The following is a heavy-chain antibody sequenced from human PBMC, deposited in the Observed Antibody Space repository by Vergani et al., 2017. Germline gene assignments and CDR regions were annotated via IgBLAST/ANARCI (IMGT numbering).Heavy chain of an antibody. CDR1: GFSVSSSGVG. CDR3: AXRDIFDDNYEYFDY. V-gene: IGHV2-5*01. J-gene: IGHJ4*02. Sequence: QITLKESGPTLVKPTQTLTLTCTVSGFSVSSSGVGVAWIRQPPGKALECLAIIYWNDDKRYSPSLMGRLTIAKDTSRNQVVLTMTNMDPVDTATYYCAXRDIFDDNYEYFDYWGQGTLVTVSS. D-gene: IGHD4-11*01. CDR2: IYWNDDK.